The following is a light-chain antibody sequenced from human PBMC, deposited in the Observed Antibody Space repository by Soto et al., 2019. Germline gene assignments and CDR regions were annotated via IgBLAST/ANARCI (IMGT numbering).Light chain of an antibody. CDR3: SSYAGSNNPVV. J-gene: IGLJ2*01. V-gene: IGLV2-8*01. Sequence: QSALTQPPSASGSPGQSVTISCTGTSSDVGGYNYVSWYQQHAGKAPKFMIFDISRRHSGVTDHFSVSKSGTTASLTVSGRQAHDEAEYYCSSYAGSNNPVVFGGGTQLTVL. CDR2: DIS. CDR1: SSDVGGYNY.